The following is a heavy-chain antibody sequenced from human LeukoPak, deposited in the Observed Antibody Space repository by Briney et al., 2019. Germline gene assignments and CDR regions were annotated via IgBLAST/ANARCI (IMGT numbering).Heavy chain of an antibody. J-gene: IGHJ4*02. Sequence: ASVKVSCKTSGYTFSTYDINWLRQAAGQGLEWMGWMNPNSANTGFAQNFQGRAAITRDTSTATAYLELSGLTSEDTAVYYCARAIRYQLLSDYWGQGTLVTVSS. CDR3: ARAIRYQLLSDY. CDR2: MNPNSANT. CDR1: GYTFSTYD. V-gene: IGHV1-8*02. D-gene: IGHD2-2*01.